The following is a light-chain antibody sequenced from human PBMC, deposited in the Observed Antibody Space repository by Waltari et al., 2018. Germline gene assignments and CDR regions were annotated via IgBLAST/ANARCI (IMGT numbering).Light chain of an antibody. CDR3: MQGVRPWT. Sequence: DLVVTQSPVSLSVTLGQPASISCRSSQTLANTDGNTYLNWFHQRPGQSPRRLIYQVSKRDSGVLDRFRGSGSDTDFTLEISRVEAEDVGLYYCMQGVRPWTFGQGTKVEIK. CDR2: QVS. CDR1: QTLANTDGNTY. J-gene: IGKJ1*01. V-gene: IGKV2-30*01.